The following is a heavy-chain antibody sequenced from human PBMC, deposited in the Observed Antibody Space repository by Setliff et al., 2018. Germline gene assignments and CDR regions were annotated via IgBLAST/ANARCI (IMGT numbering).Heavy chain of an antibody. Sequence: SETLSLTCAVSGYSISSGYYWGWIRQPPGKGLEWIGSIDHSGSTHYNPSLKSRVTISVDTAKNQFSLKLRSVTAADTAVYYCGRPLVGVTTGFENWGQGTLVSVSS. J-gene: IGHJ4*02. V-gene: IGHV4-38-2*01. CDR2: IDHSGST. CDR1: GYSISSGYY. D-gene: IGHD1-26*01. CDR3: GRPLVGVTTGFEN.